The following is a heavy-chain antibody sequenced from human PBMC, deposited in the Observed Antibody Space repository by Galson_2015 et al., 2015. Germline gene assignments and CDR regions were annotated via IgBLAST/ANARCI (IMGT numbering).Heavy chain of an antibody. CDR3: AADPPNCGGDCYSSY. CDR1: GFTFTSSA. J-gene: IGHJ4*02. Sequence: SVKVSCKASGFTFTSSAVQWVRQARGQRLEWIGWIVVGSGNTNYAQKFQERVTITRDMSTSTAYMELSSLRSEDTAVYYCAADPPNCGGDCYSSYWGQGTLVTVSS. CDR2: IVVGSGNT. D-gene: IGHD2-21*02. V-gene: IGHV1-58*01.